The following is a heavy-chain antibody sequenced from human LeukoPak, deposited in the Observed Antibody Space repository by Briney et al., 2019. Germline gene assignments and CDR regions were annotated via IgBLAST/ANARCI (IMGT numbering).Heavy chain of an antibody. CDR2: IRYDGSNK. CDR3: AKDGLPIVVVTEGYYYYMDV. Sequence: GGSLRLSCAASGFTVSSNYMSWVRQAPGKGLEWVAFIRYDGSNKYYADSVKGRFTISRDNSKNTLYLQMNSLRAEDTAVYYCAKDGLPIVVVTEGYYYYMDVWGKGTTVTISS. V-gene: IGHV3-30*02. D-gene: IGHD2-21*02. J-gene: IGHJ6*03. CDR1: GFTVSSNY.